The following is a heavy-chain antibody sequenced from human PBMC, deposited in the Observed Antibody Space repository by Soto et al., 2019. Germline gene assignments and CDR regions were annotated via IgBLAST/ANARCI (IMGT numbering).Heavy chain of an antibody. CDR3: AKDGAVAGPTIWYYYYGMDV. J-gene: IGHJ6*02. D-gene: IGHD6-19*01. CDR2: ISGSGGST. V-gene: IGHV3-23*01. CDR1: GFTFSSYA. Sequence: GGSLRLSCAASGFTFSSYAMSWVRQAPGKGLEWVSAISGSGGSTYYADSVKGRFTISSDNSKNTLYLQMNSLRAEDTAVYYCAKDGAVAGPTIWYYYYGMDVWGQGTTVTVSS.